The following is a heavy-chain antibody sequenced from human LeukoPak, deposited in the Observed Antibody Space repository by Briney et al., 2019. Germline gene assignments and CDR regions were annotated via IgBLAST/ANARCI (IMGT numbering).Heavy chain of an antibody. D-gene: IGHD4-17*01. J-gene: IGHJ4*02. CDR3: TTGPSYGDFLPFDY. Sequence: GGSLRLSCAASGFTFSDYIMDWVRQAPGEGLEWVGRIRKKTNSYTTEYAASVKGRFTISRDDSKNSLYLQMNSLKTEDTAVYYCTTGPSYGDFLPFDYWGQGTLVTVSS. CDR1: GFTFSDYI. CDR2: IRKKTNSYTT. V-gene: IGHV3-72*01.